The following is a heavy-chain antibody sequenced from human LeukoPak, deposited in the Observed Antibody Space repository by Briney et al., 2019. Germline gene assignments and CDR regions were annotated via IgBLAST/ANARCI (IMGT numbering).Heavy chain of an antibody. CDR3: AKVTPVVASRYYFDY. V-gene: IGHV3-23*01. D-gene: IGHD4-23*01. CDR1: GFTFSSYA. Sequence: PGGSLRLSCAASGFTFSSYAMSWVRQAPGKGLERVSAISGSGGSTYYADSVKGRFTISRDNSKDTLYLQMNSLRAEDTAVYYCAKVTPVVASRYYFDYWGQGTLVTVSS. CDR2: ISGSGGST. J-gene: IGHJ4*02.